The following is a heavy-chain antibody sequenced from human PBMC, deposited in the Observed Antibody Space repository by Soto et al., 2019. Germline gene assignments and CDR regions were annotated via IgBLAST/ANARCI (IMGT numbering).Heavy chain of an antibody. V-gene: IGHV2-5*02. CDR1: GFSLRSSGVD. CDR3: ARNNYLNNWFDP. Sequence: QITLKESGPTRVKPTQTLTQTCTLSGFSLRSSGVDVGWIRLPPGKALEWLALIYWDDDKRYRSSLKSRLTITKDTSKNQVVLTMTNMDPGDTATYYCARNNYLNNWFDPWGQGTLVTVSS. CDR2: IYWDDDK. D-gene: IGHD1-1*01. J-gene: IGHJ5*02.